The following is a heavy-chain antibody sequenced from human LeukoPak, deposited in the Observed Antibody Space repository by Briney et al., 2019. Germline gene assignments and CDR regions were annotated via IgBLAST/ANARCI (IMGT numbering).Heavy chain of an antibody. Sequence: PPGGSLRLSCAASGFTFSSYGIHWVRQAPGKRLEWVAFIRYDGSNKYYADSVKGRFTISRDNSKNTLYLQMNSLRVEDTALYYCAKDNYYYMDVWGKGTTVTVSS. CDR2: IRYDGSNK. V-gene: IGHV3-30*02. J-gene: IGHJ6*03. CDR3: AKDNYYYMDV. CDR1: GFTFSSYG.